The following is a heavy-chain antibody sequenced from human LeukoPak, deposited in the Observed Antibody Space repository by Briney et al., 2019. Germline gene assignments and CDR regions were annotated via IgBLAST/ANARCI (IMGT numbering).Heavy chain of an antibody. CDR3: AKARSGSYFDGMDV. J-gene: IGHJ6*02. CDR1: GFIFSGNY. D-gene: IGHD1-26*01. CDR2: ISPSGTTI. V-gene: IGHV3-11*01. Sequence: GGSLRLSCAASGFIFSGNYMSWIRQAPGKGLEWISYISPSGTTIYYADSVKGRFTISRDNAKNSLYLQMNSLRAEDTALYYCAKARSGSYFDGMDVWGQGTTVTVSS.